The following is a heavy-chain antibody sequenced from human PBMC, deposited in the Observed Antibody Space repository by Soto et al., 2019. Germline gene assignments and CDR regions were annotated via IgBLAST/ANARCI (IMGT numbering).Heavy chain of an antibody. D-gene: IGHD1-1*01. CDR3: AGGRYGDY. J-gene: IGHJ4*02. CDR2: ISAHNGNT. V-gene: IGHV1-18*01. Sequence: QVHLVQSGAEVKKPGASVKVSCKGSGYAFTTYGITWVRQAPGQGLEWMGWISAHNGNTTYAQKRQGRVTVTRDTSTSTAYMELRSLRSDDTAVYYCAGGRYGDYWGQGALVTVSS. CDR1: GYAFTTYG.